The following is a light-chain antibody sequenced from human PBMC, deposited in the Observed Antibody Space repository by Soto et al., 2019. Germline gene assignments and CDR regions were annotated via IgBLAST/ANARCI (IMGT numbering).Light chain of an antibody. CDR1: TGAVTTSHF. CDR2: NTN. J-gene: IGLJ2*01. CDR3: LLAYSGARV. V-gene: IGLV7-46*01. Sequence: QAVVTQEPSLTVSPGGTVTLTCGSSTGAVTTSHFPYWIQQKPGQAPKTLICNTNDKHPWTPARFSGSLLGGKAALTLSGAQPEDEAEYYCLLAYSGARVFGGGTKLTVL.